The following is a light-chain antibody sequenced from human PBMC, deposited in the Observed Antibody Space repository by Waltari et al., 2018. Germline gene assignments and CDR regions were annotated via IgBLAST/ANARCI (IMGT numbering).Light chain of an antibody. CDR3: NSYAGSSSWV. Sequence: QSALTQPASASGSPGQSITISCTGTSSDVGFYNYVSWYQQHPRKAPKLMIYDVSERPSGVSNRFSGSKSGNTASLTISGLQAEDEADYYCNSYAGSSSWVFGGGTKLTVL. J-gene: IGLJ3*02. CDR2: DVS. CDR1: SSDVGFYNY. V-gene: IGLV2-14*01.